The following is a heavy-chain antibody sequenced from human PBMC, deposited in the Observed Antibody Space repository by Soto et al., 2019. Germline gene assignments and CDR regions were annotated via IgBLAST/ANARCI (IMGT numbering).Heavy chain of an antibody. CDR2: IYHSGST. D-gene: IGHD5-12*01. CDR3: ARHLGNRRDGYLYYFDY. Sequence: PSETLSLTCTVSGGSVSIGSHYWSWIRQPPGKGLEWIAYIYHSGSTDYNPSLKSRVTISVDTSKNQFSLKLSSVTAADTAVYYCARHLGNRRDGYLYYFDYWGQGTLVTVSS. J-gene: IGHJ4*02. V-gene: IGHV4-61*01. CDR1: GGSVSIGSHY.